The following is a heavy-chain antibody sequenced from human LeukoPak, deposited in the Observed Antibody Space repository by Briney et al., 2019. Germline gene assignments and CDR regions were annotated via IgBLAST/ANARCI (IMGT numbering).Heavy chain of an antibody. CDR2: IYSGGST. D-gene: IGHD6-19*01. CDR3: ASSARGAVAAPVDY. Sequence: GGSLRLSCAASGFTVSSNYMSWVRQAPGKGLEWVSVIYSGGSTYYADSVKGRFTISRDNSKNTLYLQMNSLRAEDTAVYYCASSARGAVAAPVDYWGQGTLVTVSS. CDR1: GFTVSSNY. J-gene: IGHJ4*02. V-gene: IGHV3-66*01.